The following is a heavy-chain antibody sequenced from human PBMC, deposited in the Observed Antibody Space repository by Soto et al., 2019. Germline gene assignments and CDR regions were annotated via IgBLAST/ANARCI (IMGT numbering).Heavy chain of an antibody. CDR3: ARADKRYFDS. Sequence: QVQLVQSGAEVKKPGSSVNVSCKASGGTFNTFAISWVRQAPGQGLEYLGGIVPILGPAFYAQRFQGRVTITADKSTNTAYLELTSLSSEDTAVYYSARADKRYFDSWGQGTQVTVSS. CDR2: IVPILGPA. J-gene: IGHJ4*02. CDR1: GGTFNTFA. V-gene: IGHV1-69*06.